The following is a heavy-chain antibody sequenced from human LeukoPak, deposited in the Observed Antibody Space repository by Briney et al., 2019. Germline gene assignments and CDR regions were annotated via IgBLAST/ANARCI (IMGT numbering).Heavy chain of an antibody. Sequence: GRSLRLSCAASGFTFSSYGMHWVRQAPGKGLEWVAVIWYDGSNKYYADSVKGRFTISRDNSKNTLYLQMNSLRAEDTAVYYCARDLPIFGVVPHQAVLDYWGQGTLVTVSS. D-gene: IGHD3-3*01. V-gene: IGHV3-33*01. CDR1: GFTFSSYG. CDR3: ARDLPIFGVVPHQAVLDY. J-gene: IGHJ4*02. CDR2: IWYDGSNK.